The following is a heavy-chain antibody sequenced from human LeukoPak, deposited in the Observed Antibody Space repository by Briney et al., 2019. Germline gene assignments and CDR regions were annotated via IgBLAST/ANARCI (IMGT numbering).Heavy chain of an antibody. V-gene: IGHV4-59*08. CDR2: IYYSGTT. D-gene: IGHD2-15*01. CDR3: APPTGVLIY. CDR1: GGSIRSYY. Sequence: PSETLSLTCTVSGGSIRSYYWSWIRQPPGKGLEWIGYIYYSGTTNYNPSLKSRVIISIDTSKNQFSLKLSSVTAADTAVYYCAPPTGVLIYWGQGTLVTVSS. J-gene: IGHJ4*02.